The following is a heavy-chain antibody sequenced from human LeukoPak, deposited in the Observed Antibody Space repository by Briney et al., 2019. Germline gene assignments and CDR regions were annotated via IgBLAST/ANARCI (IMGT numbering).Heavy chain of an antibody. D-gene: IGHD2-15*01. CDR3: ARTTWSTSIYWSGQYNWFDP. V-gene: IGHV3-21*01. CDR1: GFTFSSYS. J-gene: IGHJ5*02. Sequence: GGSLRLSCAASGFTFSSYSMNWVRQAPGNGLGWVSSISSSSSYIYYADSVKGRFTICRDNAKNSLYLQMNSLRAEDTAVYYCARTTWSTSIYWSGQYNWFDPWGQGTLVTVSS. CDR2: ISSSSSYI.